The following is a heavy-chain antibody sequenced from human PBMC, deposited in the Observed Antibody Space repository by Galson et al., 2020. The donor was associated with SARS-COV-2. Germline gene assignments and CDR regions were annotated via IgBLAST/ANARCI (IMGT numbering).Heavy chain of an antibody. J-gene: IGHJ4*02. V-gene: IGHV1-2*06. Sequence: ASVKVSCKASGYIFTDYHIHWVRQAPGQGLEWMGRINPNSGGTDYVQKFQGRVTMTRDTSINTAYMELSRLRSDDTAVYYCVRDATNKYYGSSGYFNDWGQGTLVTVSS. CDR2: INPNSGGT. CDR3: VRDATNKYYGSSGYFND. D-gene: IGHD3-22*01. CDR1: GYIFTDYH.